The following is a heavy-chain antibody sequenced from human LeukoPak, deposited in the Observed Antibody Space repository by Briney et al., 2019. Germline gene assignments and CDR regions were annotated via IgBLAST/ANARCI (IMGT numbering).Heavy chain of an antibody. D-gene: IGHD5-12*01. CDR3: ARAPFSGRGTFDP. CDR1: GGTFSSYA. CDR2: IILILGVA. V-gene: IGHV1-69*04. J-gene: IGHJ5*02. Sequence: SVKVSCKASGGTFSSYAISWVRQAPGQGLEWMGRIILILGVANYAQKFQGRVTITADKSTSTAYMELSSLRSEDTAVYYCARAPFSGRGTFDPWGQGTLVTVSS.